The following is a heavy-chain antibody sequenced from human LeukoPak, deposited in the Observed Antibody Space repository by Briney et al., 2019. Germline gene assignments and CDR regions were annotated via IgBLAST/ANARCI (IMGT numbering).Heavy chain of an antibody. CDR3: ARHPAGSNVSPHPLDY. CDR2: IYYSGST. CDR1: GGSISGSSYY. D-gene: IGHD6-25*01. Sequence: KASQTLSLTCTVSGGSISGSSYYWGWIRQPPGKGLEWIGSIYYSGSTYYNPSLKSRVTISVDTSKNQFSLKLSSVTAADTAVYYCARHPAGSNVSPHPLDYWGQGTLVTVSS. J-gene: IGHJ4*02. V-gene: IGHV4-39*01.